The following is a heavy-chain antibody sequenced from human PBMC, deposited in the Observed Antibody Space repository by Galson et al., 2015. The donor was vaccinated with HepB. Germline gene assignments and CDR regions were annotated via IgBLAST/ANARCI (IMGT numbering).Heavy chain of an antibody. J-gene: IGHJ4*02. V-gene: IGHV3-33*01. CDR2: IWYDGSKS. CDR1: GFSFSRYG. D-gene: IGHD2-21*01. CDR3: ARIAYCGGDCYARAGFDY. Sequence: SLRLSCAASGFSFSRYGMHWVRQAPGKGLEWVAIIWYDGSKSYFADSVKGRFTISRDNSKNMLCLQMNNMRAEDTALYYCARIAYCGGDCYARAGFDYWGQETRVTVSS.